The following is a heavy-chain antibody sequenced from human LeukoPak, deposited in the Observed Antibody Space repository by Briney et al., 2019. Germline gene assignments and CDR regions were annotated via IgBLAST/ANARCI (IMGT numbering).Heavy chain of an antibody. CDR2: ISRSGVAT. Sequence: GGSLRLSCAASGFTFTSFAMSWVRQAPGKGLECGSTISRSGVATYYANSVKGRFTISRDNSKNTLYLQMGSLRDEDLAVYYCARARVAAKSGYMDVWGTGTTVTISS. J-gene: IGHJ6*03. CDR3: ARARVAAKSGYMDV. V-gene: IGHV3-23*01. D-gene: IGHD2-15*01. CDR1: GFTFTSFA.